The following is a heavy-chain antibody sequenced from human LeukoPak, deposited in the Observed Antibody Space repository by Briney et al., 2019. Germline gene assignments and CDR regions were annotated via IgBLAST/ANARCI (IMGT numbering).Heavy chain of an antibody. V-gene: IGHV1-8*03. Sequence: GASVKVSCKASGYTFTSYDINWVRQATGQGLEWMGWMNPNSGNTGYAQKFQGRVTITRNTSISTAYMELSSLRSEDTAVYYCERGHRTTTWIQLDYYYYMDVWGKGTTVTISS. D-gene: IGHD5-18*01. CDR3: ERGHRTTTWIQLDYYYYMDV. CDR1: GYTFTSYD. CDR2: MNPNSGNT. J-gene: IGHJ6*03.